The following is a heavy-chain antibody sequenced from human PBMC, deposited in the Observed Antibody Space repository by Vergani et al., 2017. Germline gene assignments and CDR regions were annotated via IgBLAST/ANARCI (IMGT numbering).Heavy chain of an antibody. V-gene: IGHV1-69*01. CDR3: ARVVCSSTSCYMTPDY. D-gene: IGHD2-2*02. CDR1: GGTSSSYA. Sequence: QVQLVQSGAEVKKPGSSVKVSCKASGGTSSSYAISWVRQAPGQGLEWMGGIIPIFGTANYAQKFQGRVTITADESTSTAYMELCSLRSEDTAVYYFARVVCSSTSCYMTPDYWGQGTLVTVSS. J-gene: IGHJ4*02. CDR2: IIPIFGTA.